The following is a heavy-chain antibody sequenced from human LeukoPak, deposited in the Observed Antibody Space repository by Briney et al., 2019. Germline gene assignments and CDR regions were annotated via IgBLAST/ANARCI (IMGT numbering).Heavy chain of an antibody. V-gene: IGHV3-30*18. D-gene: IGHD6-13*01. CDR2: ISYDGSDK. J-gene: IGHJ5*02. CDR1: GFTFSSYG. CDR3: AKSSIAAAGSWFDP. Sequence: GGSLRLSCAASGFTFSSYGMHWVRQAPGKGLEWVAVISYDGSDKYYADSVKGRFTISRDNSKNTLYLQMNSLRAEDTAVYYCAKSSIAAAGSWFDPWGQGTLVTVSS.